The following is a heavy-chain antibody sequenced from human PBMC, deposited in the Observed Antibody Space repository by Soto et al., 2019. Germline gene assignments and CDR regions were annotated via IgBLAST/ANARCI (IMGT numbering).Heavy chain of an antibody. CDR3: ASPAEIDSIAAAGTFDY. CDR2: IIPIFGTA. CDR1: GGTFSSYA. J-gene: IGHJ4*02. D-gene: IGHD6-13*01. Sequence: QVQLVQSGAEVKKPGSSVKVSCTASGGTFSSYAISWVRQAPGQGLEWMGGIIPIFGTANYAQKFQGRVTITADESTSTAYMELSSLRSEDTAVYYCASPAEIDSIAAAGTFDYWGQGTLVTVSS. V-gene: IGHV1-69*01.